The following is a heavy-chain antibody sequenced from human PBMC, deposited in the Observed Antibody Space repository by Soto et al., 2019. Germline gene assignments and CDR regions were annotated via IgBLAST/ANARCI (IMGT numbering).Heavy chain of an antibody. CDR3: ASLSYYDSSGYYFYFDY. CDR1: GYSFTSYW. CDR2: IYPGDSDT. V-gene: IGHV5-51*01. J-gene: IGHJ4*02. D-gene: IGHD3-22*01. Sequence: GWSLRISCHGSGYSFTSYWIGWVRQMPGKGLEWMGIIYPGDSDTRYSPSFQGQVTISADKSISTAYLQWSSLKASDTAMYYCASLSYYDSSGYYFYFDYWGQGTLVTVSS.